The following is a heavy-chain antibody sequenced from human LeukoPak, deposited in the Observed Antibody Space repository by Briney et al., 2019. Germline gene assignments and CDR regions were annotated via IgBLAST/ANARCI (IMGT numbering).Heavy chain of an antibody. CDR2: ISSSSSYI. CDR1: GFTFSSYS. D-gene: IGHD3-3*01. Sequence: GGSLRLSCAASGFTFSSYSMNWVRQAPRKGLEWVSSISSSSSYIYYADSVKGRFTISRDNAKNSLYLQMNSLRAEDTAVYYCARSFPPPYDFWTPGYYYYYMDVWGKGTTVTVSS. J-gene: IGHJ6*03. CDR3: ARSFPPPYDFWTPGYYYYYMDV. V-gene: IGHV3-21*01.